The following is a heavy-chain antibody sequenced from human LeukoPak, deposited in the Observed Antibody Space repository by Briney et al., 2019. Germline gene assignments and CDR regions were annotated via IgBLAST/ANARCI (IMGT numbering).Heavy chain of an antibody. Sequence: ASVKVSCRASGGTFSNYAISWVRQAPGQGLVWMGGIIPIFGTTNYAQKFQGRVTITAGESTSTAYMELSSLRSEDTAVYYCARDLYYDYVWGSYRSFDYWGQGTLVTVSS. V-gene: IGHV1-69*01. D-gene: IGHD3-16*02. CDR1: GGTFSNYA. CDR2: IIPIFGTT. CDR3: ARDLYYDYVWGSYRSFDY. J-gene: IGHJ4*02.